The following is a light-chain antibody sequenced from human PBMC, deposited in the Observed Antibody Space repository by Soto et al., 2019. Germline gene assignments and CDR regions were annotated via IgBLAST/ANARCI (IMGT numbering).Light chain of an antibody. V-gene: IGLV4-60*02. Sequence: QSVLTQSSSASASLGSSVKLTCTLSSGHSSYIIAWHQQQPGKAPRYLMKLEGSGSYNKGSGVPDRFSGSSSGADRYLTISNLQFEDEADYYCETWDSKTQNWVFGGGTKPTV. CDR2: LEGSGSY. CDR1: SGHSSYI. J-gene: IGLJ3*02. CDR3: ETWDSKTQNWV.